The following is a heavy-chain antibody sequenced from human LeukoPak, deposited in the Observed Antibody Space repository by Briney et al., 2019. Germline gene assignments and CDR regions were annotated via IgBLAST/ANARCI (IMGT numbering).Heavy chain of an antibody. Sequence: GGSLRLSGAASGFTFSNYWMHWVRQAPGKGLEWVSVIYSGGSTYYADSVKGRFTISRDNSKNTLYLQMNSLRAEDTAVYYCAKAYSGSHYARPFDYWGQGTLVTVSS. D-gene: IGHD1-26*01. CDR2: IYSGGST. CDR3: AKAYSGSHYARPFDY. CDR1: GFTFSNYW. J-gene: IGHJ4*02. V-gene: IGHV3-53*01.